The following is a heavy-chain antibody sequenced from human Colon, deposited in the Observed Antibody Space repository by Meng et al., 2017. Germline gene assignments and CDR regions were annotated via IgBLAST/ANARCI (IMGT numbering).Heavy chain of an antibody. CDR1: GDSISSDIW. J-gene: IGHJ2*01. D-gene: IGHD3-22*01. CDR3: ARGYYDSSGYGYWYFDL. Sequence: RESGPGLVKPSGTLSLTCIVSGDSISSDIWWSWVRQPPGKGLEWIGEVYHRGDTNYNPSLKSRVVISVDRSKNQFSLNLSSVTAADTAVYYCARGYYDSSGYGYWYFDLWGRGTLVTVSS. V-gene: IGHV4-4*02. CDR2: VYHRGDT.